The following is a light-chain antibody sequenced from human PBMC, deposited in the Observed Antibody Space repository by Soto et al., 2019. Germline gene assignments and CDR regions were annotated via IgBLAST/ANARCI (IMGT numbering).Light chain of an antibody. CDR1: QSVSSN. J-gene: IGKJ3*01. Sequence: EIALTQSPGTLSVSPGERATLSCRASQSVSSNLAWYQQKPDQAPRLLIYGASSRATGIPDRFSGSGFGTDFTLTISRLEPEDCAVYYCQHYDISLFAFGPGTKVDIK. CDR3: QHYDISLFA. CDR2: GAS. V-gene: IGKV3-20*01.